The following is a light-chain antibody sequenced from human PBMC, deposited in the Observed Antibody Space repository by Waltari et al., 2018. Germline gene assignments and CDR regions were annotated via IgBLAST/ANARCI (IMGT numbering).Light chain of an antibody. Sequence: EFVLTQSPGPLSLSPGERATLSCRASQSVSRTLAWYQQKPGQAPKLLIYGASIRATGIPDRFTGSGSGTDFSLTISSLEPEDFAIYFCQHYVRLPATFGQGTKVEIK. CDR2: GAS. V-gene: IGKV3-20*01. J-gene: IGKJ1*01. CDR1: QSVSRT. CDR3: QHYVRLPAT.